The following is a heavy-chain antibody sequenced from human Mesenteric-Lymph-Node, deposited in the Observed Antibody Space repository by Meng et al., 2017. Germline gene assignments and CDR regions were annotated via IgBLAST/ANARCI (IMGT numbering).Heavy chain of an antibody. J-gene: IGHJ4*02. CDR1: GFTFSSYS. D-gene: IGHD3-22*01. Sequence: GESLKISCAASGFTFSSYSMNWVRQAPGKGLEWVSSISSSSSYIYYADSVKGRFTISRDNAKNSLYLQMNSLRAEDTAVYYCARDRRLRYYDSRVDFDYWGQGTLVTVSS. V-gene: IGHV3-21*01. CDR2: ISSSSSYI. CDR3: ARDRRLRYYDSRVDFDY.